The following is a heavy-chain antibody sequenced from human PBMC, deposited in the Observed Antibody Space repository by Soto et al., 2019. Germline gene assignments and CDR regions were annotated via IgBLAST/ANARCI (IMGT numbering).Heavy chain of an antibody. CDR3: ARDLPPVDY. Sequence: QVQLVQAGAEVKKPGASVKVSCKASGYTLTSYGISWVRQAPGQGLELMGWISAYNGNTNYAQKLQARVTMTTDTPTSTAYMELRSLRSDYTAVYYCARDLPPVDYWGQGTLVTVPS. V-gene: IGHV1-18*01. CDR2: ISAYNGNT. CDR1: GYTLTSYG. J-gene: IGHJ4*02.